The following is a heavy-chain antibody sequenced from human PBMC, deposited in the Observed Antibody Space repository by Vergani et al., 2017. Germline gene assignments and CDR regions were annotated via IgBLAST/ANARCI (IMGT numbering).Heavy chain of an antibody. Sequence: QVQLAESGGGRVQPGRSLRLSCAASGFSFSSHAIHWVRQAPGKGLEWVAVISNDGSKKYYADSVKGRFTISRDNSKNTLDLQMNSLRTQDTAVYYCAKAGSVTSGRLQYSCCLDVWGKGTTVTVSA. CDR2: ISNDGSKK. CDR3: AKAGSVTSGRLQYSCCLDV. J-gene: IGHJ6*04. V-gene: IGHV3-30*18. CDR1: GFSFSSHA. D-gene: IGHD3-10*01.